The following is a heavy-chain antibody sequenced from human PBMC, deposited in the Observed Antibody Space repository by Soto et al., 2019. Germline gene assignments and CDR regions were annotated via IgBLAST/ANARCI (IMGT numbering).Heavy chain of an antibody. CDR1: GFTFSSYA. D-gene: IGHD3-16*01. V-gene: IGHV3-23*01. CDR3: AIEYGGSSHGARDDY. Sequence: EVQLLESGGGFVQPGGSLRLSCAASGFTFSSYAMSWVRQAPGKGLEWVSAISGSGGSTYYADSVKGRFTISRDNSKNTLYLQMNSLRAEDTAVYYCAIEYGGSSHGARDDYWGQGTLVTVSS. CDR2: ISGSGGST. J-gene: IGHJ4*02.